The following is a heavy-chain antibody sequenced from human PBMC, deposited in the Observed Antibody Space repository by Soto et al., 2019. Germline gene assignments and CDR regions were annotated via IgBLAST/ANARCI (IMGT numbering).Heavy chain of an antibody. Sequence: QVLLVQSGAEVKKPGSSVKVSCKASGGTFSSYGISWVRQTPGRGLEWMGGIIPLFGTTNYAQKFRGRVTVTSDESTSTVYMELRSLSCEDTAIYYCARAHGSSCYNVFDPWCQGNLVTVSS. D-gene: IGHD3-10*02. CDR1: GGTFSSYG. CDR2: IIPLFGTT. V-gene: IGHV1-69*01. J-gene: IGHJ5*02. CDR3: ARAHGSSCYNVFDP.